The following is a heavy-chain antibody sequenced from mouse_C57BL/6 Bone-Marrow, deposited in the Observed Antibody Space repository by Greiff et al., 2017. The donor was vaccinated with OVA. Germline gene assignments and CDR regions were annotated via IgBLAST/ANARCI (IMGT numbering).Heavy chain of an antibody. J-gene: IGHJ4*01. CDR3: ATRVYYSNSYAMDY. Sequence: DVMLVESGPGLAKPSQTLSLTCSVTGYSITSDYWNWIRKFPGNKLEYMGYISYSGSTYYNPSLKSRISITRDTSKNQYYLQLNSVTTEDTATYYCATRVYYSNSYAMDYWGQGTSVTVSS. CDR2: ISYSGST. V-gene: IGHV3-8*01. D-gene: IGHD2-5*01. CDR1: GYSITSDY.